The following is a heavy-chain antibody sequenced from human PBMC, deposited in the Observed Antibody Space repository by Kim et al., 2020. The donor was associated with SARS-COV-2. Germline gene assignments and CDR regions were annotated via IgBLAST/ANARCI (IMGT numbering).Heavy chain of an antibody. J-gene: IGHJ3*02. CDR3: ARDLRPRLVWWLRSGAFDI. CDR1: GFTFSSYG. D-gene: IGHD5-12*01. V-gene: IGHV3-7*03. Sequence: GGSLRLSCAASGFTFSSYGMSWVRQAPGKGLEWVANIKQDGSEKYYVDSVKGRFTISRDNAKNSLYLQMNSLRAEDTAVYYCARDLRPRLVWWLRSGAFDIWGQGTMVTVSS. CDR2: IKQDGSEK.